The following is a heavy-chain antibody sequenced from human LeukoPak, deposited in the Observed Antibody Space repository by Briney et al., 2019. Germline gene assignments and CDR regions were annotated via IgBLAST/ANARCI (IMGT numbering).Heavy chain of an antibody. J-gene: IGHJ4*02. V-gene: IGHV3-23*01. CDR3: ARSLFIVVVTAIFDY. D-gene: IGHD2-21*02. CDR1: GFTFSSYG. CDR2: ISGSGGST. Sequence: PSGGSLRLSCAASGFTFSSYGMSWVRQAPGKGLEWVSAISGSGGSTYYADSVKGRFTISRDNSKNTLYLQMNSLRAEDTAVYYCARSLFIVVVTAIFDYWGQGTLVTVSS.